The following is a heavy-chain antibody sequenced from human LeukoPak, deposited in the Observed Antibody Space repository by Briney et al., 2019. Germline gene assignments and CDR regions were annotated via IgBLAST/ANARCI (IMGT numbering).Heavy chain of an antibody. Sequence: QPGGSLRLSCAASGFTFSSYAMHWVRQAPGKGLEWVAVISYDGSNKYYADSVKGRFTISRDNSKNTLYLQMNSLRAEDTAVYYCARSIVATINGDYWGQGTLVTVSS. CDR2: ISYDGSNK. CDR3: ARSIVATINGDY. V-gene: IGHV3-30*04. J-gene: IGHJ4*02. D-gene: IGHD5-12*01. CDR1: GFTFSSYA.